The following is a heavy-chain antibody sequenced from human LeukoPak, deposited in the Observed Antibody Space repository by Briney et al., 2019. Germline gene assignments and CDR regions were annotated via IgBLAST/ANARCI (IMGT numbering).Heavy chain of an antibody. CDR1: GYTLTDLS. CDR3: ATLVLNRRELLPPPFDY. CDR2: FDREDGGT. D-gene: IGHD1-26*01. V-gene: IGHV1-24*01. Sequence: GSVKVSCKVSGYTLTDLSMHWVRQAPGKGLEWMGGFDREDGGTIYAQTVQGRVTITEDTATATAYMELSSLRPEDTAVYYCATLVLNRRELLPPPFDYWGQGTLVTVSS. J-gene: IGHJ4*02.